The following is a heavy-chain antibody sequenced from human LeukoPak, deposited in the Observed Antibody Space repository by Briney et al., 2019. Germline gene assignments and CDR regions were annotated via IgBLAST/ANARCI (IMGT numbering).Heavy chain of an antibody. V-gene: IGHV3-48*03. J-gene: IGHJ4*02. D-gene: IGHD3-22*01. CDR3: ARSYDSSGEYSDY. Sequence: PGGSLRLSCAASGFTFSSYEMNWVRQAPGRGLEWVSYISSSGSTIYYADSVKGRFTISRDNAKNSLYLQMNSLRAEDTAVYYCARSYDSSGEYSDYWGQGTLVTVSS. CDR2: ISSSGSTI. CDR1: GFTFSSYE.